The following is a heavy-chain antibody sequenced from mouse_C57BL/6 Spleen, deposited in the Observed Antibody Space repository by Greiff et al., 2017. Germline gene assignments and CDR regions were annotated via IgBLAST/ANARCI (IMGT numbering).Heavy chain of an antibody. CDR2: ISGGGGNT. Sequence: EVKLVESGGGLVKPGGSLKLSCAASGFTFSSYTMSWVRQTPEKRLEWVATISGGGGNTYYPDSVTGRFTISRDNAKNTLYLQMSSLRSEDTALYYCARQRGQPDYYAMDYWGQGTSGTVSS. V-gene: IGHV5-9*01. CDR3: ARQRGQPDYYAMDY. D-gene: IGHD3-3*01. CDR1: GFTFSSYT. J-gene: IGHJ4*01.